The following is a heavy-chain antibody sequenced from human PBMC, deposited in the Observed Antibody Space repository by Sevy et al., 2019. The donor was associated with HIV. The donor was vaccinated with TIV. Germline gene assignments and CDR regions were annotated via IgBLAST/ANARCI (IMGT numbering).Heavy chain of an antibody. J-gene: IGHJ4*02. CDR1: GFTFSSYA. V-gene: IGHV3-30*04. CDR3: ARDRRNYAGQYFDY. Sequence: GGSLRLSCAASGFTFSSYAMHWVRQAPGKGLEWVAVISYDGSNKYYADSVKGRFTISRDNSKNTLYLQMNSLRVEDTAVYYCARDRRNYAGQYFDYWGQGTLVTVSS. D-gene: IGHD1-7*01. CDR2: ISYDGSNK.